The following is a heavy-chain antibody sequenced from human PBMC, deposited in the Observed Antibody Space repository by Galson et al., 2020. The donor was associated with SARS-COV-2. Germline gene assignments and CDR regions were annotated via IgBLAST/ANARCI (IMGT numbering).Heavy chain of an antibody. CDR2: IDPSDSYT. V-gene: IGHV5-10-1*01. D-gene: IGHD6-13*01. J-gene: IGHJ6*02. Sequence: KIGESLMISCQGSGYSFTSYWISWVRQMPGKGLEWMGRIDPSDSYTNYSPSFQGHVTISADKSISTAYLQWSSLKASDTAMYYCARTAGTSYYYYGMDVWGQGTTVTVSS. CDR1: GYSFTSYW. CDR3: ARTAGTSYYYYGMDV.